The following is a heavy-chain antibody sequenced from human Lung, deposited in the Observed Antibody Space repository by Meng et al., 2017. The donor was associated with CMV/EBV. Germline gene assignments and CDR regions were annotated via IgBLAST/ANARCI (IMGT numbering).Heavy chain of an antibody. CDR2: ISSSSSTI. D-gene: IGHD3-3*01. Sequence: GESXKISCAASGFTFSSYSMNWVRQAPGKGLEWVSYISSSSSTIYYADSVKGRFTISRDNAKNSLYLQMNSLRAEDTAVYYCARDFPTDDFWSGYYPGYYGMDVXRRGXTVTVSS. V-gene: IGHV3-48*04. J-gene: IGHJ6*02. CDR3: ARDFPTDDFWSGYYPGYYGMDV. CDR1: GFTFSSYS.